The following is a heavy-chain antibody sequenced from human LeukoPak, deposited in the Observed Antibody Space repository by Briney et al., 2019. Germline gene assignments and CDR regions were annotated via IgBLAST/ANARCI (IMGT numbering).Heavy chain of an antibody. CDR1: GFSISSGYY. D-gene: IGHD2-21*02. V-gene: IGHV4-38-2*01. Sequence: SETLSLTCDVSGFSISSGYYWGWIRQPPGKGLEWIGTLHHSGSTYYNPSLKSRLSISVDTSKNQFSLKLSSVTAADTAVYFCARVVTAVSYLDYWGQGTLVTVSS. J-gene: IGHJ4*02. CDR2: LHHSGST. CDR3: ARVVTAVSYLDY.